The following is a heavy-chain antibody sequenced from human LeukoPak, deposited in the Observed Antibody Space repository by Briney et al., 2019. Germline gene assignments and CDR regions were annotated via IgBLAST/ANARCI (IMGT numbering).Heavy chain of an antibody. CDR2: IIPILGIA. CDR1: GYTFTSYD. V-gene: IGHV1-69*04. Sequence: SVKVSCKASGYTFTSYDITWVRQATGQGLEWMGRIIPILGIANYAQKFQGRVTITADKSTSTAYMELSSLRSEDTAVYYCARDPGWGSHGMDVWGQGTTVTVSS. D-gene: IGHD2-21*01. J-gene: IGHJ6*02. CDR3: ARDPGWGSHGMDV.